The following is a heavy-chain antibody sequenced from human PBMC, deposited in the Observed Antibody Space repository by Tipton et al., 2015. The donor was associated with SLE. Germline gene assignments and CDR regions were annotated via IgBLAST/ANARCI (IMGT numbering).Heavy chain of an antibody. CDR1: GGTFSSYA. J-gene: IGHJ4*02. V-gene: IGHV1-69*01. D-gene: IGHD6-6*01. CDR3: VREGLAARGFDS. Sequence: QLVQSGAEAKKPGSSVKVSCKASGGTFSSYAISWVRQAPGQGLEWVGAFIPVFAKTNYAQKFQGRVSISADESTSTAYMDVTSLRSEDTAVYYCVREGLAARGFDSWGKGTLVIVSS. CDR2: FIPVFAKT.